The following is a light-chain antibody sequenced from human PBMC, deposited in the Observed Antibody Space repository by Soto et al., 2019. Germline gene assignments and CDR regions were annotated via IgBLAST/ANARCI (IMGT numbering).Light chain of an antibody. J-gene: IGKJ3*01. CDR2: AAS. Sequence: DIQMTQSPSSLSASVGDRVTITCRASRSINSYLNWYQQKPGKAPKLLIYAASSLQSGVPSRFSGSGSGTDFTLTISSLQPEDFATYYCQQSYSTLFTFGPGTKVDIK. CDR3: QQSYSTLFT. CDR1: RSINSY. V-gene: IGKV1-39*01.